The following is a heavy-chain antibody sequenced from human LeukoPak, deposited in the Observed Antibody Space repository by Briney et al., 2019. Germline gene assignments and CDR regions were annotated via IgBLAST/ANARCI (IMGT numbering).Heavy chain of an antibody. CDR3: ARAGGFFSPFGY. Sequence: PSETLSLTCTVSGGSISSYYWGWIRQPPGKGLEWIGYIYYSGSSNYNPSLKSRVTISVDTSKNQFSLKLTSVTAADTAVYFCARAGGFFSPFGYWGQGTLVTVSS. J-gene: IGHJ4*02. CDR2: IYYSGSS. V-gene: IGHV4-59*12. CDR1: GGSISSYY. D-gene: IGHD3-3*01.